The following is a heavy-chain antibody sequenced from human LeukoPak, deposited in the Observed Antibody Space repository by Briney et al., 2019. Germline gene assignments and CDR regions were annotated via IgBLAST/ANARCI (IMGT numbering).Heavy chain of an antibody. CDR1: GFTFSNAW. CDR2: IKSKTDGGTT. Sequence: GGSLRLSCAASGFTFSNAWMSWGRQAPGKGLEWVGRIKSKTDGGTTDYAAPVKGRFTISRDDSKNTLYPQMNSLKTEDTAVYYCTTEDIVLMVYAIWGQGTLVTVSS. CDR3: TTEDIVLMVYAI. V-gene: IGHV3-15*01. J-gene: IGHJ4*02. D-gene: IGHD2-8*01.